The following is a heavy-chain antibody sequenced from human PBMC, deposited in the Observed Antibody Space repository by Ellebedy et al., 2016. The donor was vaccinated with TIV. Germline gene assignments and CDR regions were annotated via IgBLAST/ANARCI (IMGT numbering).Heavy chain of an antibody. V-gene: IGHV3-7*01. D-gene: IGHD6-19*01. CDR1: GFTFRTYW. CDR3: ARDQWLGRAYYFDY. J-gene: IGHJ4*02. CDR2: KKQDGSEK. Sequence: GESLKISCAASGFTFRTYWMNWVRQAPGKGLEWVANKKQDGSEKYYVDSVEGRFAIYRDNAKNSMYPQMNSLRDEDTAVYYCARDQWLGRAYYFDYWGQGTLLTVSS.